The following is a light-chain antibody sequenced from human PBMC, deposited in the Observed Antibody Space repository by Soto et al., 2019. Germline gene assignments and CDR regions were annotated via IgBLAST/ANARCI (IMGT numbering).Light chain of an antibody. Sequence: QSELTQPPSVSAAAGQKVTISCSGSSSNIGDNYVSWYQQVPGTAPKLLIYDNDQRSSGTPDRFSAYKAGTSATLGITGRQAGDEADYYCGTWDSSLSVAVFGGGTQLTGL. J-gene: IGLJ7*01. CDR2: DND. CDR3: GTWDSSLSVAV. V-gene: IGLV1-51*01. CDR1: SSNIGDNY.